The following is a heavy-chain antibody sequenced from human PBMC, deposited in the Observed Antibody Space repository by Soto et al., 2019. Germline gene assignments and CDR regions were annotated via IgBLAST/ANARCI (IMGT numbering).Heavy chain of an antibody. CDR2: ISYDGSNK. V-gene: IGHV3-30*18. CDR3: AKDNYGFFIYWYFDL. J-gene: IGHJ2*01. CDR1: GFTLSSYG. Sequence: LRLSCAASGFTLSSYGMHWIRQAPGKGLEWVAVISYDGSNKYYADSVKGRFTISRDNSKNTLYLQMNSLRAEDTAVYYCAKDNYGFFIYWYFDLWGRGTLVTVSS. D-gene: IGHD4-17*01.